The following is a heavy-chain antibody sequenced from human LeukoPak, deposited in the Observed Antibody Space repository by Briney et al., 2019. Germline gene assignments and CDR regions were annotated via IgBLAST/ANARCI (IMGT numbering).Heavy chain of an antibody. J-gene: IGHJ6*02. Sequence: SQTLSLTCAISGDSVSSNSAAWNWIRQSPSRGLEWLGRTYYRSKWYNDYAVSVKSRITINPDTSKNQFSLQLNSVTPEDTAVYYCARSRVWRGCSGGSCYYYYGMDVWGQGTTVTVSS. CDR2: TYYRSKWYN. D-gene: IGHD2-15*01. V-gene: IGHV6-1*01. CDR1: GDSVSSNSAA. CDR3: ARSRVWRGCSGGSCYYYYGMDV.